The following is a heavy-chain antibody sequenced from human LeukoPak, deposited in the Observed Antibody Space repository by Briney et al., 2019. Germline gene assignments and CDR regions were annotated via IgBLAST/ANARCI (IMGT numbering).Heavy chain of an antibody. CDR3: ARVCGTYPCYYGMDV. V-gene: IGHV3-33*01. D-gene: IGHD1-26*01. CDR1: GFTFSSYG. J-gene: IGHJ6*02. CDR2: IWYDGSNK. Sequence: GGSLRLSCAASGFTFSSYGMHWVRQAPGKGLEWVAVIWYDGSNKYYADSVKGRFTISRDNSKNTLYLQMNSLRAEDTAVYYCARVCGTYPCYYGMDVWGQGATVTVSS.